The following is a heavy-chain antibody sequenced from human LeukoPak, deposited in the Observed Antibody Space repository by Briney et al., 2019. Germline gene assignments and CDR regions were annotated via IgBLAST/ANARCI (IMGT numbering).Heavy chain of an antibody. CDR1: GGSFSGYY. Sequence: SETLSLTCAVYGGSFSGYYWSWIRQPPGKGLEWIGEINHSGSKNYNPSLKSRVTISVDTSKNQFSLRLSSVTAADTAVYYCACYSNIAVVDELPAAIGGNWFDPWGQGTLVTVSS. CDR2: INHSGSK. J-gene: IGHJ5*02. V-gene: IGHV4-34*01. CDR3: ACYSNIAVVDELPAAIGGNWFDP. D-gene: IGHD2-2*02.